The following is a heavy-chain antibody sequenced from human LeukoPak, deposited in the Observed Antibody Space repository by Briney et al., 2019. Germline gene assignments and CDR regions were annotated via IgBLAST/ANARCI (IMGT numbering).Heavy chain of an antibody. Sequence: SETLSLTCAVYGGSFSGYYWSWIRQSPGKGLEWIGSMFYDGTTFHSPSLKSRATISVDTSKNQFSLRLNSVTAADTAVYYCAGHTLMTSIATYNWFHPWGQGTLVTVSS. CDR3: AGHTLMTSIATYNWFHP. J-gene: IGHJ5*02. CDR1: GGSFSGYY. D-gene: IGHD2-21*02. CDR2: MFYDGTT. V-gene: IGHV4-34*04.